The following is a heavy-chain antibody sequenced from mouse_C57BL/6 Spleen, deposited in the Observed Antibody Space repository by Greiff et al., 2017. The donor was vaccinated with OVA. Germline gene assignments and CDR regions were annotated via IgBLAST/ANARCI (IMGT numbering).Heavy chain of an antibody. J-gene: IGHJ4*01. CDR1: GYTFTSYW. D-gene: IGHD1-1*02. CDR2: LYPSDSET. CDR3: SRVYYGGSDYYAMDY. Sequence: QVQLQQSGAELVRPGSSVKLSCKASGYTFTSYWMDWVKQRPGQGLEWIGNLYPSDSETNYNQKFKDKATLTVDKSSSTAYMKLSSLTSEDSAVYYCSRVYYGGSDYYAMDYWGQGTSVTVSS. V-gene: IGHV1-61*01.